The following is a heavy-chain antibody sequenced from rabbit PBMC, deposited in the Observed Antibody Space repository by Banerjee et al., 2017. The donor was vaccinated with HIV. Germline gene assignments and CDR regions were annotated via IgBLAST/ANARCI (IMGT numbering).Heavy chain of an antibody. CDR1: GFSFSSSYW. V-gene: IGHV1S45*01. CDR3: ARDRGDDTDTFFDF. D-gene: IGHD2-1*01. CDR2: IYTGSSGST. J-gene: IGHJ4*01. Sequence: QEQLEESGGDLVKPEGSLTLTCTASGFSFSSSYWICWVRQAPGTGLEWIACIYTGSSGSTYYASWAKGRFTISKTSSTTVTLQMTSLTAADTATYFCARDRGDDTDTFFDFWGPGTLVTVS.